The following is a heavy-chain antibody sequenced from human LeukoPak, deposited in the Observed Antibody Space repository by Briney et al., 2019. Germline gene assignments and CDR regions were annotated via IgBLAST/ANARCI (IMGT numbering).Heavy chain of an antibody. J-gene: IGHJ5*02. V-gene: IGHV4-34*01. Sequence: SETLFLTCAVYGESFSGYYWSWIRQPPGKGLESIGEINHSGSTNYNPSLKSRVTISVDTSKNQFSLKLSSVTAADTAVYYCARSDYYGSGSYGAEGYNWFDPWGQGTLVTVSS. D-gene: IGHD3-10*01. CDR1: GESFSGYY. CDR3: ARSDYYGSGSYGAEGYNWFDP. CDR2: INHSGST.